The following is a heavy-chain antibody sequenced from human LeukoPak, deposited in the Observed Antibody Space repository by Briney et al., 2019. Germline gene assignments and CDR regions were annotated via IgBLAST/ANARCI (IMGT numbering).Heavy chain of an antibody. Sequence: PSEILSLTCTVSGGSISSGSYYWSWIRQPAGKGLEWIVRIYTSGSTNYNTSLKSRVTISVDTSKNQFSLKLSSVTAADTAVYYCARENCSGGTCYTVGGDWFDHWGQGTLVTVSS. D-gene: IGHD2-15*01. CDR2: IYTSGST. CDR1: GGSISSGSYY. J-gene: IGHJ5*02. CDR3: ARENCSGGTCYTVGGDWFDH. V-gene: IGHV4-61*02.